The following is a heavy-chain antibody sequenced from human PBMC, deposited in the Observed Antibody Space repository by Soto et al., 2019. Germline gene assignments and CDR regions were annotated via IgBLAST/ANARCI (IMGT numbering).Heavy chain of an antibody. D-gene: IGHD3-22*01. CDR3: ARQIYDSDTGPNFQYYFDS. CDR1: GYSFAGYW. CDR2: IDPSDSQT. J-gene: IGHJ4*02. V-gene: IGHV5-10-1*01. Sequence: GESLKISCKGSGYSFAGYWITWVRQKPGKGLEWMGRIDPSDSQTYYSPSFRGHVTISVTKSITTVFLQWSSLRASDTAMYYCARQIYDSDTGPNFQYYFDSWGQGSRVTVSS.